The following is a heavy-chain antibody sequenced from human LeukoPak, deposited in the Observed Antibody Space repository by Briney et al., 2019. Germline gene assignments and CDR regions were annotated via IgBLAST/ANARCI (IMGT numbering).Heavy chain of an antibody. D-gene: IGHD4-17*01. CDR1: GYSFNDYY. V-gene: IGHV1-2*02. Sequence: GASVKVSCKASGYSFNDYYIHWARQAPGQGLEWMGWINPNRGGTSYAQKFQGRVTMTRDTPITTAYMELSSLRSDDTAMYYCARDTCDGVTCYNWFDPWGQGTLVTVSS. CDR2: INPNRGGT. J-gene: IGHJ5*02. CDR3: ARDTCDGVTCYNWFDP.